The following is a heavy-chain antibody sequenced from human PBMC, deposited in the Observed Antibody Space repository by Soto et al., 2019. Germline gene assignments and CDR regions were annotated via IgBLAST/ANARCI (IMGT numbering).Heavy chain of an antibody. CDR3: ASGYCSSTSCYERYYFDY. V-gene: IGHV1-69*13. CDR2: IIPIFGTA. CDR1: GGTFSSYA. D-gene: IGHD2-2*01. Sequence: ASVKVSCKAPGGTFSSYAISWVRQAPGQGLEWMGGIIPIFGTANYAQKFQGRVTITADESTSTAYMELSSLRSEDTAVYYCASGYCSSTSCYERYYFDYWGQRTLVTVSS. J-gene: IGHJ4*02.